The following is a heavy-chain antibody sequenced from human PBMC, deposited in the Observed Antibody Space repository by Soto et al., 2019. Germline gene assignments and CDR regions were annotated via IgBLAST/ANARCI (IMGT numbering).Heavy chain of an antibody. Sequence: PGGALRVSGAGSGITLSRESMNWVRQAPGKGLEWVSSISSSSSYIYYADSVKGRFTISRDNAKNSLYLQMNSLRAEDTAVYYCARRTVTTGDFDYWGQGTLVTVSS. CDR3: ARRTVTTGDFDY. CDR2: ISSSSSYI. J-gene: IGHJ4*02. V-gene: IGHV3-21*01. CDR1: GITLSRES. D-gene: IGHD4-17*01.